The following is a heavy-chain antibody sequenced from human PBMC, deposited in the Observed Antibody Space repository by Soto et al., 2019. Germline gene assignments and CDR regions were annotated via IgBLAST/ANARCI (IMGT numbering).Heavy chain of an antibody. CDR3: AMSSGNWGGDCSLDV. V-gene: IGHV4-59*02. D-gene: IGHD2-21*02. J-gene: IGHJ6*02. CDR2: IYYTDTT. Sequence: QVHLQESGPGLVKPSETLSLTCTVSGGSVSSYYWSWVRQPPGKGLEWIGYIYYTDTTTYNPSLKSPVTMSVDTSKNQFSLKLTSVTAADTAVYYCAMSSGNWGGDCSLDVWGQGTTVTVSS. CDR1: GGSVSSYY.